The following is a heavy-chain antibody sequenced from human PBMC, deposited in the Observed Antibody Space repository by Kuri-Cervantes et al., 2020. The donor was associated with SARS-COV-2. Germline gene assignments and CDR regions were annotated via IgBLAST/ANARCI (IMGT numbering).Heavy chain of an antibody. D-gene: IGHD6-6*01. CDR2: ISSSSYI. J-gene: IGHJ5*02. CDR1: GFTFSSYS. Sequence: GESLKISCAASGFTFSSYSMNWVRQAPGKGLEWVSSISSSSYIYYADSVKGRFTISRDNAKNSLYLQMNSLRAEDTAVYYCASSAARPSNWFDPWGQGTLVTVSS. V-gene: IGHV3-21*01. CDR3: ASSAARPSNWFDP.